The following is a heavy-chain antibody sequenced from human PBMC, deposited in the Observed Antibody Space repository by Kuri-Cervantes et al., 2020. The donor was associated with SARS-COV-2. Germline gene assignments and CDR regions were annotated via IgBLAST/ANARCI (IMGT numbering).Heavy chain of an antibody. CDR2: ISAYNGNT. CDR1: GYTFTSYG. CDR3: ARAPGYCSGCSCYSGGGY. J-gene: IGHJ4*02. V-gene: IGHV1-18*01. Sequence: ASVKVSCKASGYTFTSYGISWVRQAPGQGLEWMGWISAYNGNTNYAQKLQGRVTMTTDTSTSTAYMELRSLRSDDTAVYYCARAPGYCSGCSCYSGGGYWGQGTLVTVSS. D-gene: IGHD2-15*01.